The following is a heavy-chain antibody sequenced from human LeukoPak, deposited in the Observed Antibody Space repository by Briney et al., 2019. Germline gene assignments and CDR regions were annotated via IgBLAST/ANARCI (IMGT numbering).Heavy chain of an antibody. CDR2: ISGSGGST. D-gene: IGHD1-26*01. V-gene: IGHV3-23*01. Sequence: PGGSLRLSCAASGFTVSSNYMSWVRQAPGKGLEWVSAISGSGGSTYYADSVKGRFTISRDNSKNTLYLQMNSLRAEDTAVYYCATEHRLIVGALIDYWGQGTLVTVSS. CDR1: GFTVSSNY. CDR3: ATEHRLIVGALIDY. J-gene: IGHJ4*02.